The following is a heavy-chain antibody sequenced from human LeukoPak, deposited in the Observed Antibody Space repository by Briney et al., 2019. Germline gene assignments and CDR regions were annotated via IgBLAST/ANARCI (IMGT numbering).Heavy chain of an antibody. CDR3: ARPRRDCGGDCYCFDY. Sequence: DSVKVSCKASGYTFSGTGWYLYWLRQAPGQGLECMGWIYPYTGATHYAQKFQGRVAMTRDTSISTAYMELSRLRPDDTAVYYCARPRRDCGGDCYCFDYWGQGTLVTVSS. CDR1: GYTFSGTGWY. V-gene: IGHV1-2*02. J-gene: IGHJ4*02. D-gene: IGHD2-21*02. CDR2: IYPYTGAT.